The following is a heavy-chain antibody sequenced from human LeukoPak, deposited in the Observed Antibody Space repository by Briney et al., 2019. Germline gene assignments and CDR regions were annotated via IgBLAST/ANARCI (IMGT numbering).Heavy chain of an antibody. Sequence: SETLSLTCTVSGGSISSYYWSWIRQPPGKGLEWIGYIYYSGSTNYNPSLKSRVTISVDTSKNQFSLKLGSVTAADTAVYYCARDLAKGHAFDIWGQGTMVTVSS. J-gene: IGHJ3*02. CDR3: ARDLAKGHAFDI. V-gene: IGHV4-59*01. CDR2: IYYSGST. CDR1: GGSISSYY.